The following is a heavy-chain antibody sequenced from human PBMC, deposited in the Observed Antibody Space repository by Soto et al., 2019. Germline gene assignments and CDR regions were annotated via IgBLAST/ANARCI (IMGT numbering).Heavy chain of an antibody. D-gene: IGHD4-17*01. V-gene: IGHV4-4*02. CDR1: GCSISSSNW. Sequence: QVQLQESGPGLVKPSGTLSLTCAVSGCSISSSNWWSWVRQPPGKGLEWIGEIYPSGSTNYNPSPKSRVPLSVDKSMNQFSLKLSSVTAADTAVYYCERVWTTVTNWFDPWGQGTLVTVSS. J-gene: IGHJ5*02. CDR3: ERVWTTVTNWFDP. CDR2: IYPSGST.